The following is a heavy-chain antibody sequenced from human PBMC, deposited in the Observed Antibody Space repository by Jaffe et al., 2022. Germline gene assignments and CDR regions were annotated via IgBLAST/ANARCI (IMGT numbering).Heavy chain of an antibody. CDR3: AKDEGSSSGWGTYYFDY. D-gene: IGHD6-19*01. Sequence: EVQLVESGGGLVQPGRSLRLSCAASGFTFDDYAMHWVRQAPGKGLEWVSGISWNSGSIGYADSVKGRFTISRDNAKNSLYLQMNSLRAEDTALYYCAKDEGSSSGWGTYYFDYWGQGTLVTVSS. CDR2: ISWNSGSI. J-gene: IGHJ4*02. V-gene: IGHV3-9*01. CDR1: GFTFDDYA.